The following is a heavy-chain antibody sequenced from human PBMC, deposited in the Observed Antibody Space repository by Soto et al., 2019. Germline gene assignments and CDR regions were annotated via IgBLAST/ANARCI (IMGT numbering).Heavy chain of an antibody. J-gene: IGHJ6*03. CDR1: GGSISSSSYY. Sequence: SETLSLTCTVSGGSISSSSYYWGWIRQPPGKGLEWIGSIYYSGSTYYNPSLKSRVTISVDTSKNQFSLKLSSVTAADTAVYYCARHLSSCYYYMDVWGKGTTVTVSS. D-gene: IGHD6-6*01. CDR3: ARHLSSCYYYMDV. CDR2: IYYSGST. V-gene: IGHV4-39*01.